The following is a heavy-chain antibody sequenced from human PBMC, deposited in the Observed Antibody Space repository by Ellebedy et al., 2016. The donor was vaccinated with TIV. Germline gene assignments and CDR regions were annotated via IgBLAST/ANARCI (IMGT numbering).Heavy chain of an antibody. Sequence: AASVKVSCKTSGYTFANHAMHWVRQAPGQSLEWMGWINAGNGNTIYSQKFQGRVTITRDTSARTVYMDLSSLTYEDTAVYYCARSRRSRLGELSLYRFDWFDPWGQGTLVTVSS. D-gene: IGHD3-16*02. CDR1: GYTFANHA. J-gene: IGHJ5*02. CDR3: ARSRRSRLGELSLYRFDWFDP. CDR2: INAGNGNT. V-gene: IGHV1-3*01.